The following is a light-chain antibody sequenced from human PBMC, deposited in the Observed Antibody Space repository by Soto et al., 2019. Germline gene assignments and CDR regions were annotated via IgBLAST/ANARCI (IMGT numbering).Light chain of an antibody. CDR3: CSYTSSSTLVV. J-gene: IGLJ2*01. CDR1: TSDVGGYNY. V-gene: IGLV2-14*01. Sequence: QSALTQPASVSGSPGQSITISCTGTTSDVGGYNYVSWYQQHPGKAPKLLIHDVTIRPSGVSNRFSGSKSGNTASLTISGLQAEDESNYYFCSYTSSSTLVVFGGGTKLTVL. CDR2: DVT.